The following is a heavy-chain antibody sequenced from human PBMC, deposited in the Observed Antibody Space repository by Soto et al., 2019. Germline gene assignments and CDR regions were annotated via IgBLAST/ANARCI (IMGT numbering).Heavy chain of an antibody. CDR1: GFIFNNYW. Sequence: GGSLRLSCATSGFIFNNYWMHWVRQVPGKGLEWVAVISYDGSNKYYADSVKGRFTISRDNSKNTLYLQMNSLRAEDTAVYYCARARIVVVVAAKHYFDYWGQGTLVTVSS. V-gene: IGHV3-30*03. CDR3: ARARIVVVVAAKHYFDY. D-gene: IGHD2-15*01. J-gene: IGHJ4*02. CDR2: ISYDGSNK.